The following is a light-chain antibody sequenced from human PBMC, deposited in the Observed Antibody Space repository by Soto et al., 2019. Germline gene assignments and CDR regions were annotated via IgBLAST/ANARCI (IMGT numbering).Light chain of an antibody. CDR3: ASWDDTLTGGVI. CDR2: TTD. J-gene: IGLJ2*01. CDR1: RSNIGSNS. Sequence: QSVLTQPPSASGTPGQRVIISCAGSRSNIGSNSVTWYQHLPGTAPKLLISTTDQRPSGIPDRFSGSRSGTSASLAISGLRSEDEGEYYCASWDDTLTGGVIFGGGTKLTVL. V-gene: IGLV1-44*01.